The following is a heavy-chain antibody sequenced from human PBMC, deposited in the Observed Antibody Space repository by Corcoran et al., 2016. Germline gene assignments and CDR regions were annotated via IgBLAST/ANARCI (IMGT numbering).Heavy chain of an antibody. CDR3: AHGLITYGGVIGLDALDV. D-gene: IGHD3-16*02. CDR1: GFTLRSTGEG. V-gene: IGHV2-5*02. CDR2: IYWDEDR. J-gene: IGHJ3*01. Sequence: QITLKESGPTLVKPTETLTLNCTFSGFTLRSTGEGVGWIRQPPGKALEWLAVIYWDEDRRYIPSLKSSLTITKDTSKKQVVLTMTNLDPVDTCTYYFAHGLITYGGVIGLDALDVWGQGALVTVSS.